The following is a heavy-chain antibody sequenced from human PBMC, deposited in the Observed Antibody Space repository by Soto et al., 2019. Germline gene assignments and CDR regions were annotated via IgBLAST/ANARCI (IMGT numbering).Heavy chain of an antibody. Sequence: TGGSLRLSCAASGFTFSSYSMNWVRQAPGKGLEWVSSISSSSSYIYYADSVKGRFTISRDNAKNSLYLQMNRLRGEDTAVYYCARVRQVTSYYYGMDVWGQGTTVTVS. CDR3: ARVRQVTSYYYGMDV. J-gene: IGHJ6*01. CDR1: GFTFSSYS. V-gene: IGHV3-21*04. CDR2: ISSSSSYI.